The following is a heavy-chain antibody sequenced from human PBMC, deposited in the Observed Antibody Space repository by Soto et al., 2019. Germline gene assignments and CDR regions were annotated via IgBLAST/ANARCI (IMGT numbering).Heavy chain of an antibody. Sequence: QVQLVQSGAEVKKPGASVKVSCKASGYTFTSYYMHWVRQAPGQGLEWMGIINPSGGSTSYAQKFQGRVPMTRDTSTSTVYVELSSLRSEDTAVYYCARGVTIFGVVINRWFDPWGQGTLVTVSS. CDR1: GYTFTSYY. V-gene: IGHV1-46*01. CDR3: ARGVTIFGVVINRWFDP. CDR2: INPSGGST. J-gene: IGHJ5*02. D-gene: IGHD3-3*01.